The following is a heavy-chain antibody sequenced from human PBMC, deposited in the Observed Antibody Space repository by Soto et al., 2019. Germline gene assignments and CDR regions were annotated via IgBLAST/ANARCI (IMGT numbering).Heavy chain of an antibody. D-gene: IGHD5-12*01. CDR2: IYYSGNT. V-gene: IGHV4-61*01. CDR3: ARTPFDRLRRFDP. J-gene: IGHJ5*02. CDR1: GGSVRSGSHY. Sequence: QVQLQESGPGLVKPSETLSLTCTVSGGSVRSGSHYWSWIRQPPGKGLEWIGYIYYSGNTNYNPSITSRVTISVDTSKNQSSLTLSSVTASDTAVYYCARTPFDRLRRFDPWGQGTLVTVSS.